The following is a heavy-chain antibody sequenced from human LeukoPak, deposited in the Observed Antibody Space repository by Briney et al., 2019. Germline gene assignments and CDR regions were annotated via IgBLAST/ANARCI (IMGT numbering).Heavy chain of an antibody. Sequence: SETLSLTCAVYGGSFSGYYWSWIRQPPGKGLEWIGNIYYSGSAFYNPSLKSRVTISVDTSKNRFSLKLSSVTAADTAVYYCARLCSSTTCYTYWGQGTLVTVSS. D-gene: IGHD2-2*02. J-gene: IGHJ4*02. CDR1: GGSFSGYY. V-gene: IGHV4-34*01. CDR2: IYYSGSA. CDR3: ARLCSSTTCYTY.